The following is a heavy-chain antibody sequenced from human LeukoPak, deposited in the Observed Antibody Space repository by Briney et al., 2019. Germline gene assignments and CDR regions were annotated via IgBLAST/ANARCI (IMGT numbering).Heavy chain of an antibody. CDR2: TYSEDNK. J-gene: IGHJ4*02. CDR3: ARGVLGIIPIDY. V-gene: IGHV3-53*01. Sequence: GGSLRLSCAASGFTVSSTYMAWVRQAPGKGLEWVSFTYSEDNKYYADSVKGRFTISRDNSKNTLYLQMNTLRADDTAVYYCARGVLGIIPIDYWGQGTLVTVSS. CDR1: GFTVSSTY. D-gene: IGHD3-10*02.